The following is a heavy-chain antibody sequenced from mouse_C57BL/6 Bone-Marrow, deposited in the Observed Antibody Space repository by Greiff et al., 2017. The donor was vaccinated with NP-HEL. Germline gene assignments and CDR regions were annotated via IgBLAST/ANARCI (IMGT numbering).Heavy chain of an antibody. J-gene: IGHJ4*01. CDR2: ISNLAYSI. CDR3: ARGPSGSSLYYAMDY. V-gene: IGHV5-15*01. CDR1: GFTFSDYG. D-gene: IGHD1-1*01. Sequence: EVKVVESGGGLVQPGGSLKLSCAASGFTFSDYGMAWVRQAPRKGPEWVAFISNLAYSIYYADTVTGRFTISRENAKNTLYLEMSSLRSEDTAMYYCARGPSGSSLYYAMDYWGQGTSVTVSS.